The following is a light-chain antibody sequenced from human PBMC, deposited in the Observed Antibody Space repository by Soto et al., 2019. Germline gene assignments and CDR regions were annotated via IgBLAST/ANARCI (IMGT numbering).Light chain of an antibody. Sequence: EIVLTQSPATLSLSPGERATLSCWASQSISIYLAWYQQKPGQAPRVLIYGASTRATGIPARFTGSGSGTEFTLTISSLEPADFAVYYCQQRSNWPLTFGGGTKVDIK. CDR3: QQRSNWPLT. CDR1: QSISIY. J-gene: IGKJ4*01. CDR2: GAS. V-gene: IGKV3-11*01.